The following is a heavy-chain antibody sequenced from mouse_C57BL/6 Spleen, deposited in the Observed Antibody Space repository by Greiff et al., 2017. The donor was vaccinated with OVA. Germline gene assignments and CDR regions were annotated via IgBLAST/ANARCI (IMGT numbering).Heavy chain of an antibody. J-gene: IGHJ3*01. CDR1: GYTFTSYW. Sequence: VQLQQPGAELVKPGASVKMSCKASGYTFTSYWITWVKQRPGQGLEWIGDIYPGSGSTNYNEKFKSKATLTVDTSSSTAYMLLSSLTSEDSAVYYCAREGSGYESWFAYWGQGTLVTVSA. CDR2: IYPGSGST. V-gene: IGHV1-55*01. CDR3: AREGSGYESWFAY. D-gene: IGHD3-2*02.